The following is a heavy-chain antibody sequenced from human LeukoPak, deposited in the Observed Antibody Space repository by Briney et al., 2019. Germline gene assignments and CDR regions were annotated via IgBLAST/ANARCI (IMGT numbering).Heavy chain of an antibody. CDR1: GGSISSYY. V-gene: IGHV4-59*01. J-gene: IGHJ4*02. Sequence: SETLSLTCTVSGGSISSYYWSWIRQPPGKGLEWIGYIYYSGTTSYNPSLKSRVTISVDTSKNQFSLKLNSVTAADTAVYYCARGPWIQLYFDYWGQGTLVTVSS. CDR3: ARGPWIQLYFDY. CDR2: IYYSGTT. D-gene: IGHD5-18*01.